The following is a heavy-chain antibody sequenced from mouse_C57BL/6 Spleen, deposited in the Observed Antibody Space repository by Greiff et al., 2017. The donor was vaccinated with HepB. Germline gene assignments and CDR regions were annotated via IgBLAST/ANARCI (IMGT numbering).Heavy chain of an antibody. CDR3: ASGRNDGYPQAWFAY. D-gene: IGHD2-3*01. CDR1: GYTFTSYW. Sequence: VQLQQPGAELVKPGASVMMSCKASGYTFTSYWITWVKQRPGQGLEWIGDIYPGSGSTNYNEKFKSKATLTVDTSSSTAYMQLSSLTSEDSAVYYCASGRNDGYPQAWFAYWGQGTLVTVSA. J-gene: IGHJ3*01. V-gene: IGHV1-55*01. CDR2: IYPGSGST.